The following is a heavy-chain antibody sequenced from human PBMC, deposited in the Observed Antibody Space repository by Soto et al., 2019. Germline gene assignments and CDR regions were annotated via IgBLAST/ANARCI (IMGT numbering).Heavy chain of an antibody. D-gene: IGHD3-10*01. CDR3: ARGISGSGYIDY. CDR2: IIPIFGTA. CDR1: GGTFSSYA. V-gene: IGHV1-69*01. J-gene: IGHJ4*02. Sequence: QVQLVQSGAEVKNPGSSVKVSCKASGGTFSSYAISWVRQAPGQGLEWVGGIIPIFGTANYAQKFQGRVTITADESTSTAYLELSSVRSEDTAVYYCARGISGSGYIDYWGQGTLVTVSS.